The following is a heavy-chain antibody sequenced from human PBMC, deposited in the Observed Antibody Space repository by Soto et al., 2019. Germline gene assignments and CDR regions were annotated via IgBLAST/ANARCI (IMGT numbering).Heavy chain of an antibody. Sequence: EASVKVSCKASGYTFIGYYMHWVRQAPGQGLEWLGWINPNSGATIYAQKFQGRVTMTRDTSINTAYMELSRLRSDDTAVYYCARDSYYDILTGYSRNAFDIWGQGTMVTVSS. J-gene: IGHJ3*02. CDR2: INPNSGAT. D-gene: IGHD3-9*01. V-gene: IGHV1-2*02. CDR3: ARDSYYDILTGYSRNAFDI. CDR1: GYTFIGYY.